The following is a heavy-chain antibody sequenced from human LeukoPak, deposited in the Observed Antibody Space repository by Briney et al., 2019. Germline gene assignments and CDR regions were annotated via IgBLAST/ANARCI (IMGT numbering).Heavy chain of an antibody. CDR3: ARANFYYYDSSGYLNYYYGTDV. Sequence: GGSLRLSCAASGFTFSSYSMNWVRQAPGKGLEWVSYISSSSSNIYYADSVTGRFTISRDNAKNSLYLQMNSLRDEDTAVYYCARANFYYYDSSGYLNYYYGTDVWGQGTTVTVSS. J-gene: IGHJ6*02. V-gene: IGHV3-48*02. CDR1: GFTFSSYS. D-gene: IGHD3-22*01. CDR2: ISSSSSNI.